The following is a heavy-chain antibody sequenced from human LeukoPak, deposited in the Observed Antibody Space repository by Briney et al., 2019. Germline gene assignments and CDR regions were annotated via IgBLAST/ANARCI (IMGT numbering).Heavy chain of an antibody. D-gene: IGHD1-1*01. V-gene: IGHV1-69*13. CDR1: GGTFSSYA. CDR2: IIPIFGTA. Sequence: GASVKASCKASGGTFSSYAISWVRQAPGQGLEWMGGIIPIFGTANYAQKFQGRVTITADESTSTAYMELSSLRSEDTAVYYCARGHDPGPFDYWGQGTLVTVSS. J-gene: IGHJ4*02. CDR3: ARGHDPGPFDY.